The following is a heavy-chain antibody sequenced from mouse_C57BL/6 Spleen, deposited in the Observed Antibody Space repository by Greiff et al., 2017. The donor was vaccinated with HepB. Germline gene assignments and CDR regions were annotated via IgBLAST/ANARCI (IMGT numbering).Heavy chain of an antibody. Sequence: DVKLVESGGGLVKPGGSLKLSCAASGFTFSSYAMSWVRQTPEKRLEWVATISDGGSYTYYPDNVKGRFTISRDNAKNNLYLQMSHLKSEDTAMYYCARDLGFTTVVARAMDYWGQGTSVTVSS. J-gene: IGHJ4*01. CDR2: ISDGGSYT. CDR3: ARDLGFTTVVARAMDY. V-gene: IGHV5-4*01. CDR1: GFTFSSYA. D-gene: IGHD1-1*01.